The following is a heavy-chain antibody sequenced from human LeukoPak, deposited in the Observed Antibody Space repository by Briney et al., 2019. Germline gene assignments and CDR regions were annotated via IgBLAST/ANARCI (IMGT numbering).Heavy chain of an antibody. V-gene: IGHV1-69*13. Sequence: ASVKVSCKASGGTFSSYAISWVRQAPGQGLEWMGGIIPIFGTANYAQKFQGRVTITADESTSTAYMELSSLRSEDTAVYYCARDYGSGSHYYYYGMDVWGQGTTVTVSS. D-gene: IGHD3-10*01. CDR1: GGTFSSYA. CDR2: IIPIFGTA. J-gene: IGHJ6*02. CDR3: ARDYGSGSHYYYYGMDV.